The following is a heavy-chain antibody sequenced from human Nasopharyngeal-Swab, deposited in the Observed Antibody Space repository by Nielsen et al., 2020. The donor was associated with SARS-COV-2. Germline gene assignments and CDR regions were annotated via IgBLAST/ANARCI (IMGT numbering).Heavy chain of an antibody. D-gene: IGHD3-3*01. CDR1: GFTFNNYN. Sequence: GESLKISCAASGFTFNNYNFNWVRQAPGKGLEWVSSISSSSSYIYYADSVKGRFTISRDNAKNSLYLQMNSLRAEDTAVYYCARDGLDYDFWSAHFMDVWGQETTVTVSS. CDR2: ISSSSSYI. J-gene: IGHJ6*02. V-gene: IGHV3-21*01. CDR3: ARDGLDYDFWSAHFMDV.